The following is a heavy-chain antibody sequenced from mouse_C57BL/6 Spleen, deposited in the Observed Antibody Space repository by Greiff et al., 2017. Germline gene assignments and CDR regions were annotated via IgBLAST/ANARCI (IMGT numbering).Heavy chain of an antibody. Sequence: VQLKESGAELVKPGASVKLSCTASGFNIKDYYMHWVKQRTEQGLEWIGRMDPSTGGTTYNQKFKAKATLTVDKSSSTAYMQLKSLTSEDSAVYYCARGDDYDGSYYAMDYWGQGTSVTVSS. J-gene: IGHJ4*01. D-gene: IGHD2-4*01. CDR1: GFNIKDYY. CDR3: ARGDDYDGSYYAMDY. V-gene: IGHV14-2*01. CDR2: MDPSTGGT.